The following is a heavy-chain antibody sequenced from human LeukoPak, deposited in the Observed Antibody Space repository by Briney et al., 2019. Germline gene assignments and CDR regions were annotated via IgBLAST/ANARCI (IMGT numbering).Heavy chain of an antibody. V-gene: IGHV1-69*05. J-gene: IGHJ4*02. CDR2: IIPIFGTA. D-gene: IGHD3-22*01. Sequence: ASVKVSCKASGYTFTGYYMHWVRQAPGQGLECMGRIIPIFGTANYAQKFQGRVTITTDESTSTAYMELSSLRSEDTAVYYCAREQDYYDSSGYYPRFDYWGQGTLVTVSS. CDR3: AREQDYYDSSGYYPRFDY. CDR1: GYTFTGYY.